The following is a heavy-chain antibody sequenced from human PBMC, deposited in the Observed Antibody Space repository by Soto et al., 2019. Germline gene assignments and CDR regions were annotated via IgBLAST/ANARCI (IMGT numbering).Heavy chain of an antibody. J-gene: IGHJ4*02. Sequence: PSETLSLTCTVSGGSVSSGDYYWSWIRQPPGKGLEWIGYIYYSGSTYYNPSLKSRVTISVDTSKNQFSLKLSSVTAADTAVHYCARVFSNYDGYYFDYWGQGTLVTVSS. CDR3: ARVFSNYDGYYFDY. CDR2: IYYSGST. CDR1: GGSVSSGDYY. D-gene: IGHD4-4*01. V-gene: IGHV4-30-4*01.